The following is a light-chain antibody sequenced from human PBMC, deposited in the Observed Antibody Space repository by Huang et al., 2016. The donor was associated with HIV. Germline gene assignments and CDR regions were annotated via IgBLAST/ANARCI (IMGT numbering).Light chain of an antibody. CDR2: GAS. V-gene: IGKV1-39*01. CDR1: QNINRY. CDR3: QQSARTPRT. J-gene: IGKJ2*01. Sequence: DIQITQSPSSLSASVGERVNITCRASQNINRYLNWYQQRPGEAPKLLIHGASSLQSRVPSRFTGSWSGTDFTLTISSLQPEDSATYYCQQSARTPRTFGQGTKLEI.